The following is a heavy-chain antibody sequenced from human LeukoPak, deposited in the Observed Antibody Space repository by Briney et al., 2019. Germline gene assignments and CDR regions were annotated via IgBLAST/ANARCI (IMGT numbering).Heavy chain of an antibody. CDR3: ARVPFLVVPAAIASARWFDP. D-gene: IGHD2-2*01. V-gene: IGHV4-4*07. Sequence: NPSGTLSLTCTVSGGSISSYYWSWIRQPAGKGLEWIGRIYTSGSTNYNPSLKSRVTMSVDTSKNQFSLKLSSVTAADTAVYYCARVPFLVVPAAIASARWFDPWGQGTLVTVSS. CDR2: IYTSGST. J-gene: IGHJ5*02. CDR1: GGSISSYY.